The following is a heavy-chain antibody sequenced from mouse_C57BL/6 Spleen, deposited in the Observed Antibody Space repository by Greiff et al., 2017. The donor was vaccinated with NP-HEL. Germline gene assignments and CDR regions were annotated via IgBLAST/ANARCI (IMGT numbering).Heavy chain of an antibody. CDR2: IDPETGGT. D-gene: IGHD1-1*01. Sequence: VQLQQSGAELVRPGASVTLSCKASGYTFTDYEMHWVKQTPVHGLEWIGAIDPETGGTAYNQKFQGKAILTADKSSITAYMELRSLTSEDSAVYYCTRGSFFAYWGQGTLVTVSA. CDR1: GYTFTDYE. CDR3: TRGSFFAY. J-gene: IGHJ3*01. V-gene: IGHV1-15*01.